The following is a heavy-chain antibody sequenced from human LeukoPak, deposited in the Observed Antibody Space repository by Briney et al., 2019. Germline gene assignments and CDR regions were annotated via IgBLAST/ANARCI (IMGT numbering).Heavy chain of an antibody. J-gene: IGHJ6*04. V-gene: IGHV3-48*04. CDR1: GFSFSNYY. Sequence: PGGSLRLSCKASGFSFSNYYMNWVRQAPGKGLEWLSHINGRGGIINYADSVKGRFTISRDNARNSLYLQMNSLRAEDTAVYYCARNPIWGKGTTVTASS. CDR3: ARNPI. CDR2: INGRGGII.